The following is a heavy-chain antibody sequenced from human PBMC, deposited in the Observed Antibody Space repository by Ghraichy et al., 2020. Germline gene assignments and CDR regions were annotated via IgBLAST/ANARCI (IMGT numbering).Heavy chain of an antibody. D-gene: IGHD6-19*01. CDR2: IIPIFGTA. CDR3: AREVRSGWYQVLTFDI. Sequence: SVKVSCKASGGTFSSYAISWVRQAPGQGLEWMGGIIPIFGTANYAQKFQGRVTITTDESTSTAYMELSSLRSEDTAVYYCAREVRSGWYQVLTFDIWGQGTMVTVSS. J-gene: IGHJ3*02. CDR1: GGTFSSYA. V-gene: IGHV1-69*05.